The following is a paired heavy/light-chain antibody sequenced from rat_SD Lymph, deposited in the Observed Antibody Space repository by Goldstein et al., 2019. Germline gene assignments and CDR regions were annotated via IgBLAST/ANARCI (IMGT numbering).Heavy chain of an antibody. CDR3: TKGRFDY. V-gene: IGHV5-31*01. J-gene: IGHJ2*01. CDR1: GFTFNNYW. CDR2: ITNTGGST. Sequence: EVQLVESGGGLVQPGRSLKLSCVASGFTFNNYWMTWIRQAPGKGLEWVASITNTGGSTYYPDSVKGRFTISRDNAKSTLYLQMNSLRSEDTATYYCTKGRFDYWGQGVMVTVSS. D-gene: IGHD1-11*01.
Light chain of an antibody. CDR1: KSLLHSNGITY. CDR2: RMS. V-gene: IGKV2S17*01. Sequence: DIVMTQAPLSVSVTPGESASISCRSSKSLLHSNGITYVYWYLQKPGKSPQLLIYRMSNLASGVPDRFSGSGSETDFTLKISRVEAEDVGIYYCGQLLENPWTFGGGTKLELK. CDR3: GQLLENPWT. J-gene: IGKJ1*01.